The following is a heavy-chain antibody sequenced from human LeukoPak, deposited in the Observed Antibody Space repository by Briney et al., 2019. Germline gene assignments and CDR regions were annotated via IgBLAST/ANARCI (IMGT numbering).Heavy chain of an antibody. D-gene: IGHD5-12*01. V-gene: IGHV1-8*01. CDR3: ARLERGYEPAWAYAFDI. CDR2: MNPNSGNT. Sequence: GASVKVSCKASGYTFTSYDINWVRQATGQGLEWMGWMNPNSGNTGYAQKLQGRVTMTRDTSISTAYMELSRLRSDDTAVYYCARLERGYEPAWAYAFDIWGQGTMVTVSS. J-gene: IGHJ3*02. CDR1: GYTFTSYD.